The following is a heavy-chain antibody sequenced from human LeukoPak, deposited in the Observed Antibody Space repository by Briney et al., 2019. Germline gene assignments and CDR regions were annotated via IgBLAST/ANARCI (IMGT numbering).Heavy chain of an antibody. CDR1: GGSFSGYY. CDR3: ARGRKYYYGSGSYRYYFDY. J-gene: IGHJ4*02. CDR2: INHSGST. V-gene: IGHV4-34*01. D-gene: IGHD3-10*01. Sequence: SETLSLTCAVYGGSFSGYYWSWIRQPPGKGLEWIGEINHSGSTNYNPSLKSRVTISVDTSKNQFSLKLSSVTAADTAVYYCARGRKYYYGSGSYRYYFDYWGQGTLVTVSS.